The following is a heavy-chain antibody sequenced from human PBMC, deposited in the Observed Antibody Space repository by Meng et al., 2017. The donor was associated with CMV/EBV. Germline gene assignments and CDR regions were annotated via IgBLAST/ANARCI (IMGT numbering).Heavy chain of an antibody. J-gene: IGHJ4*02. D-gene: IGHD3-22*01. CDR1: GGSIGSGDYY. V-gene: IGHV4-30-4*08. Sequence: HGQLQVSGPGLVKPSQTLSLTCLVSGGSIGSGDYYWSWIRQPPGKRLEWIGYIYYSGRTYYNPSLKSRVTISVDTSKNPFSLKLSSVTAADTAVYYCARAAPDYYDSSGPPDYWGQGTLVTVSS. CDR2: IYYSGRT. CDR3: ARAAPDYYDSSGPPDY.